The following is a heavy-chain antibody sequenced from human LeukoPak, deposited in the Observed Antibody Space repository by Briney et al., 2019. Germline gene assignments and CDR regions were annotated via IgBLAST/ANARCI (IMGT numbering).Heavy chain of an antibody. V-gene: IGHV3-15*01. CDR2: IKSKGDGETT. CDR1: GFTFTNAW. J-gene: IGHJ4*02. CDR3: TTDLGLTMIRGVIVY. D-gene: IGHD3-10*01. Sequence: GGSLRLSCAASGFTFTNAWMTWVRQAPGKGLEWVGRIKSKGDGETTDYTAPVKGRFSMSRDDSKATMYLQMYSLEAEDTAVYYCTTDLGLTMIRGVIVYWGQGALVTVSS.